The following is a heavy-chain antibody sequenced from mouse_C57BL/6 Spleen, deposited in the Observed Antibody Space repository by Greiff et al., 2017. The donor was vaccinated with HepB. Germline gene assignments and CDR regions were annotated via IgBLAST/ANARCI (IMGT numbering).Heavy chain of an antibody. Sequence: EVHLVESGGGLVKPGGSLKLSCAASGFTFSDYGMHWVRQAPEKGLEWVAYISSGSSTIYYADTVKGRFTISRDNAKNTLFLQMTSLRSEDTAMYYCARRGIHYYGSSPYAMDYWGQGTSVTVSS. CDR2: ISSGSSTI. J-gene: IGHJ4*01. V-gene: IGHV5-17*01. CDR3: ARRGIHYYGSSPYAMDY. D-gene: IGHD1-1*01. CDR1: GFTFSDYG.